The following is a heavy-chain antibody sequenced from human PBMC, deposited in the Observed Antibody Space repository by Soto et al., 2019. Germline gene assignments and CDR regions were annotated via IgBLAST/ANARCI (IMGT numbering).Heavy chain of an antibody. CDR2: INHSGST. V-gene: IGHV4-34*01. D-gene: IGHD3-9*01. CDR1: GGSFSGYY. CDR3: ARTYYDILTGYTLFDY. J-gene: IGHJ4*02. Sequence: KTSETLSLTCAVYGGSFSGYYWSWIRQPPGKGLEWIGEINHSGSTNYNPSLKSRVTISVDTSKNQFSLKLSSVTAADTAVYYCARTYYDILTGYTLFDYWGQGTLVTVSS.